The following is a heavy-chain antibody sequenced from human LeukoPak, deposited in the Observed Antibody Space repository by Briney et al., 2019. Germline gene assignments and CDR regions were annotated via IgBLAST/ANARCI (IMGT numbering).Heavy chain of an antibody. D-gene: IGHD2-15*01. CDR3: ARHVIYCSGGSCYRSYYYGMDV. V-gene: IGHV4-39*01. CDR1: GGSISSNSYY. CDR2: IYYSGST. Sequence: SETLSLTCTVSGGSISSNSYYWGWIRQPPGKGLEWIGSIYYSGSTYYNPSLKSRVTISVDTSKNQFSLKLSSVTAADTAVYYCARHVIYCSGGSCYRSYYYGMDVWGQGTTVTVSS. J-gene: IGHJ6*02.